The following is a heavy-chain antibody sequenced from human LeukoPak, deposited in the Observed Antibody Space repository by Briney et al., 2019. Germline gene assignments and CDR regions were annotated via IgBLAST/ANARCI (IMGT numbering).Heavy chain of an antibody. J-gene: IGHJ4*02. CDR3: ARWAVVTAIRYYFDY. Sequence: GGSLRLSCAASGFTFSSYGMHWVRQAPGKGLEWVAVISYDGSNKYYADSVKGRFTISRDNSKNTLYLQMNSLRAEDTAVYYCARWAVVTAIRYYFDYWGQGTLVTVSS. D-gene: IGHD2-21*02. V-gene: IGHV3-30*03. CDR2: ISYDGSNK. CDR1: GFTFSSYG.